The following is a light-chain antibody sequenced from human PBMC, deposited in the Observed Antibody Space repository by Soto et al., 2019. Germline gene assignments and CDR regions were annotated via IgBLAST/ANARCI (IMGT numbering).Light chain of an antibody. Sequence: ALTQPASVSGSPGQSITISCTGTSSDVGGYNYVSWYQQHPGKAPKLMIYDVSGRPSGVSYRFSGSKSGNTASLTISGLQAEDEADYYRSSYTSSNTRYVFGTGTKVTVL. CDR1: SSDVGGYNY. V-gene: IGLV2-14*01. CDR2: DVS. CDR3: SSYTSSNTRYV. J-gene: IGLJ1*01.